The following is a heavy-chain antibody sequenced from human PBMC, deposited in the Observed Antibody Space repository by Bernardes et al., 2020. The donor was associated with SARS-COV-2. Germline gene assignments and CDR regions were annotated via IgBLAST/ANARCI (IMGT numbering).Heavy chain of an antibody. CDR1: GFTFRNEW. D-gene: IGHD5-12*01. J-gene: IGHJ5*02. Sequence: GGSLRLSCAASGFTFRNEWMSWIRQAPGKGLEWVANINQDGYEKNYVDSVRGRFTISRDYAKNSLYLQMDSLRVEDTAVYYCARQGPTWRALAHWGQGTRVSVS. V-gene: IGHV3-7*03. CDR2: INQDGYEK. CDR3: ARQGPTWRALAH.